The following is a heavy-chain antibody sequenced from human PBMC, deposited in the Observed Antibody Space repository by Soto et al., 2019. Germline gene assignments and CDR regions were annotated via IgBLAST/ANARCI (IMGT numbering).Heavy chain of an antibody. J-gene: IGHJ3*02. D-gene: IGHD4-17*01. CDR1: GGSISSYY. CDR3: GRRYGDAFVI. V-gene: IGHV4-59*08. CDR2: IYYRGST. Sequence: QVQLQESGPGLVKPSETLSLTCTVSGGSISSYYWSWIRQPPGKGLEWIGYIYYRGSTNYNPSLKRRVTISVSTSKNQSSLTLSSVTAADTAVYYCGRRYGDAFVIWGQGTMVTFSS.